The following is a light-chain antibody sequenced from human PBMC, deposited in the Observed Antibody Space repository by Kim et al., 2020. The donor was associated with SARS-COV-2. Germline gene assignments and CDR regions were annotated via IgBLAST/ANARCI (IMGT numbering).Light chain of an antibody. CDR3: QQSYITPLT. CDR2: AAS. J-gene: IGKJ4*01. Sequence: DIQMTQSPSSLSASVGNRVTITCRASQSITSYLNWFQQKPGKAPKLLIYAASRLQSGVPSRFSGSGSGTEFTLTISSLQPEDFATYYCQQSYITPLTFGGGTKVDIK. CDR1: QSITSY. V-gene: IGKV1-39*01.